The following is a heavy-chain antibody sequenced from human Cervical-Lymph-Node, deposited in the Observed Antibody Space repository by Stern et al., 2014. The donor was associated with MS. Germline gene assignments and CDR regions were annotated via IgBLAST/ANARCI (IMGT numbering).Heavy chain of an antibody. V-gene: IGHV3-33*01. J-gene: IGHJ4*02. Sequence: VQLEESGGGVVQPGRSLRLSCAASGFTFSSYGMHWVRQAPGKGLEWVAVIWYDGSNKYYADSVKGRFTISRDNSKNTLYLQMNSLRAEDTAVYYCARAYCGGDCQTDYWGQGTLVTVSS. CDR3: ARAYCGGDCQTDY. D-gene: IGHD2-21*02. CDR2: IWYDGSNK. CDR1: GFTFSSYG.